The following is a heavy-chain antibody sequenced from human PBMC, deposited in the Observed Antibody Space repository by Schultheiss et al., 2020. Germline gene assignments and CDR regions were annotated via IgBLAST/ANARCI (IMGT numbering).Heavy chain of an antibody. CDR3: ARGPEYGDYARYNWFDP. CDR1: GGSFSGYY. V-gene: IGHV4-34*01. Sequence: SATLSLTCAVYGGSFSGYYWSWIRQPPGKGLEWIGEINHSGSTNYNPSLKSRVTISVDTSKNQFSLKLSSVTAADTAVYYCARGPEYGDYARYNWFDPWGQGTLVTVAS. CDR2: INHSGST. D-gene: IGHD4-17*01. J-gene: IGHJ5*02.